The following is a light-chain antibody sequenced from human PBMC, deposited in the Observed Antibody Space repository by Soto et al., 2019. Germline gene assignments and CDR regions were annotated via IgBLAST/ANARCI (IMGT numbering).Light chain of an antibody. CDR3: QHRMNWPLT. Sequence: EIVLTQPPGTLSLSPGERATLSCRASQSVTSGYLAWYQQKPGQAPRLLIYAGSSRATDIPDRFSASGSGTDFTLTISRLEPEDFAVYYCQHRMNWPLTFGQGTRLEIK. CDR2: AGS. CDR1: QSVTSGY. J-gene: IGKJ5*01. V-gene: IGKV3D-20*02.